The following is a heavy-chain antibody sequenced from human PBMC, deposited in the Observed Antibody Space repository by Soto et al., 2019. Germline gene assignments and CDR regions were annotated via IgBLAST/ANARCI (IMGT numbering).Heavy chain of an antibody. CDR2: IIPIFGTA. Sequence: SVKVSCKASGGTFSSYAISWVRQAPGQGLEWMGGIIPIFGTANYAQKFQGRVTITADESTSTAYMELSSLRSEDTAVYYCARGLTIFGVVIIPVGYYYYGMDVWSQGTTVTVSS. V-gene: IGHV1-69*13. CDR3: ARGLTIFGVVIIPVGYYYYGMDV. CDR1: GGTFSSYA. J-gene: IGHJ6*02. D-gene: IGHD3-3*01.